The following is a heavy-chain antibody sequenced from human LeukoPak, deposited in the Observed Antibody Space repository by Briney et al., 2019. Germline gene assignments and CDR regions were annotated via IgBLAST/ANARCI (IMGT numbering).Heavy chain of an antibody. CDR2: VYYSGST. Sequence: SETLSLTCTVSGGSISSSSYYWGWICQPPGKGLEWIGTVYYSGSTFSNPSFRSRVTISVDTSQNQFSLKLSSVTAADTAVYYCARRLRRTHYSDYWGQGTLVTVSS. CDR1: GGSISSSSYY. J-gene: IGHJ4*02. CDR3: ARRLRRTHYSDY. D-gene: IGHD1/OR15-1a*01. V-gene: IGHV4-39*01.